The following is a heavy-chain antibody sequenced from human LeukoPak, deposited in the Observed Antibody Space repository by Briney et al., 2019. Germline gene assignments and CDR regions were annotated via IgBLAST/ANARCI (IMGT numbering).Heavy chain of an antibody. CDR2: INSDGSST. J-gene: IGHJ3*02. CDR3: ARDPLPDRSSRQESGAFDI. CDR1: GFTFSSYW. Sequence: GGSLRLSCAASGFTFSSYWMHWVRQAPGKGLVWVSRINSDGSSTSYADSVKGRFTISRDNAKNTLYLQMNSLRAEDTAVYYCARDPLPDRSSRQESGAFDIWGQGTMVTVSS. D-gene: IGHD6-13*01. V-gene: IGHV3-74*01.